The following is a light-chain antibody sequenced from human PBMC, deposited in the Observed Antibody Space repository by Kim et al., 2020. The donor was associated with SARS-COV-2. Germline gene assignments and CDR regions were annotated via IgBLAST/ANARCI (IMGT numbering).Light chain of an antibody. Sequence: QSALTQPASVSGSPGQSITISCTGNSSDVGYSKYVSWFQQHPGKAPKLMIYEVSNRPSGVSNRFSGSKSDNTASLTISGLQAEDEADYYCSSYTSRDTYVFGTGTKV. CDR1: SSDVGYSKY. CDR3: SSYTSRDTYV. J-gene: IGLJ1*01. V-gene: IGLV2-14*01. CDR2: EVS.